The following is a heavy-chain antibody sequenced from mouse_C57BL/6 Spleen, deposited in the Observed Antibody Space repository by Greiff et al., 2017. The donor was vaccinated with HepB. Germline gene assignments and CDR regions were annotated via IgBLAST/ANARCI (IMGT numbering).Heavy chain of an antibody. CDR2: FTMYRDAT. J-gene: IGHJ4*01. D-gene: IGHD2-2*01. V-gene: IGHV1-49*01. Sequence: LKESGAELVRPGSSVKLSCKDSSFAFLASAMHWVKQSPGHGLEWIGSFTMYRDATENSENFKGKATLTAKTSSSTAYMELSSLTSEDSAVYYCASQARLQGAMDYWGQGTSVTVSS. CDR3: ASQARLQGAMDY. CDR1: SFAFLASA.